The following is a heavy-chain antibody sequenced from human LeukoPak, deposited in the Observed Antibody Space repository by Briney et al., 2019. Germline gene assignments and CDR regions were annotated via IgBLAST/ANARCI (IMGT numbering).Heavy chain of an antibody. CDR1: GFTFSNYA. D-gene: IGHD3-9*01. Sequence: GGSLRLSCAASGFTFSNYAMSWVRQAPGKGLEWVSSINGRGGSTYYADSVKGRFTISRDNSKNTLYLQMNSLRAEDTAVYYCATPSPHDILTGYSGLGAFDIWGQGTMVTVSS. CDR2: INGRGGST. CDR3: ATPSPHDILTGYSGLGAFDI. J-gene: IGHJ3*02. V-gene: IGHV3-23*01.